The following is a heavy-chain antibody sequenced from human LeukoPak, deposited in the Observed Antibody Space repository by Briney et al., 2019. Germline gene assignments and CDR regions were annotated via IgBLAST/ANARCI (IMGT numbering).Heavy chain of an antibody. Sequence: PSGTLSLTCAVSGGSISSDNWWSWVRQPPGKGLQWIGEIYHGGTTNYNPSLKSRVTMSVDKSKNQFSLKLSSVTAADTAVYYCARGNIPAHYGMDVWGQGTTVTVSS. CDR1: GGSISSDNW. CDR3: ARGNIPAHYGMDV. D-gene: IGHD6-6*01. V-gene: IGHV4-4*02. J-gene: IGHJ6*02. CDR2: IYHGGTT.